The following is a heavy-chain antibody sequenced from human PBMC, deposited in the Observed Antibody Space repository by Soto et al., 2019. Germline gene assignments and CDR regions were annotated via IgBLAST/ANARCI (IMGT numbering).Heavy chain of an antibody. V-gene: IGHV3-23*01. J-gene: IGHJ6*02. D-gene: IGHD6-19*01. Sequence: GGSLRLSCAASGFTFSSYAMSWVRQAPGKGLEWVSAISGSGGSTYYADSVKGRFTISRDNSKNTLYLQMNGLRAEDTAVYYCARDRITVNVDYYYDMDVWGQGTTVTSP. CDR3: ARDRITVNVDYYYDMDV. CDR2: ISGSGGST. CDR1: GFTFSSYA.